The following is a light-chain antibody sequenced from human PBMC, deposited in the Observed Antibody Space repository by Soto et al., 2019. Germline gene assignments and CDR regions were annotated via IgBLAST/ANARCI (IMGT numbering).Light chain of an antibody. J-gene: IGKJ1*01. V-gene: IGKV3-20*01. CDR3: QQYGSSWWT. Sequence: EVVLTQSPGTLSLSPGERATLSCRASQNVNNNYLAWYQQQPGQAPRLLIYGASNRATGIPDRFSGSGSGTDFTLSISRLEPEDFAVYYCQQYGSSWWTFGQGTKVEIK. CDR1: QNVNNNY. CDR2: GAS.